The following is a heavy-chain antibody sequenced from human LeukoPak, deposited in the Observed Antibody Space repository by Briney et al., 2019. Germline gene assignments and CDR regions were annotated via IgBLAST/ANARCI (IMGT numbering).Heavy chain of an antibody. D-gene: IGHD6-13*01. Sequence: GRSLRLSCAASGFTFSSYGMHWVRQAPGKGLEWVAVIWYDGSNKYYADSVKGRFTISRDNSKNTLYLQMNSLRAEDTAVYYCARDGGAAAGYWGEGALVTVSS. J-gene: IGHJ4*02. CDR3: ARDGGAAAGY. V-gene: IGHV3-33*01. CDR2: IWYDGSNK. CDR1: GFTFSSYG.